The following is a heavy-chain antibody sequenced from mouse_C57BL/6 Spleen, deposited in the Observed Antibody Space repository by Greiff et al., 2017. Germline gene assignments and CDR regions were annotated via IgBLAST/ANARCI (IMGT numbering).Heavy chain of an antibody. CDR2: IFPGSGST. J-gene: IGHJ3*01. CDR3: EAQATKGLAY. CDR1: GYTFTDYY. Sequence: VQGVESGPELVKPGASVKISCKASGYTFTDYYINWVKQRPGQGLEWIGWIFPGSGSTYYNEKFKGKATLTVDKSSSTAYMLLSSLTSEDSAVYFCEAQATKGLAYWGQGTLVTVSA. D-gene: IGHD3-2*02. V-gene: IGHV1-75*01.